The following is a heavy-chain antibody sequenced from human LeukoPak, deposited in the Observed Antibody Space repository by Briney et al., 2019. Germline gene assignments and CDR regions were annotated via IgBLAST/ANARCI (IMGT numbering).Heavy chain of an antibody. Sequence: GGSLRLSCAASGFTFSDYYISWIRQAPGKGLEWVSYISTSGSSIYYADSVKGRFTISRDNAKNSLYLQMNSLRAEDTAVYYCARDPGLGAFDIWGQGTMVTVSS. CDR1: GFTFSDYY. CDR3: ARDPGLGAFDI. J-gene: IGHJ3*02. D-gene: IGHD7-27*01. CDR2: ISTSGSSI. V-gene: IGHV3-11*01.